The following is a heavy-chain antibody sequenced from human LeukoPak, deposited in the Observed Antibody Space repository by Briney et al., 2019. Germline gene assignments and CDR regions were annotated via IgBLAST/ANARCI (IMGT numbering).Heavy chain of an antibody. D-gene: IGHD3-22*01. J-gene: IGHJ4*02. V-gene: IGHV4-30-2*06. CDR3: ARGSSDYYSYFDY. CDR2: IYHSGTT. CDR1: GGSISSGGYS. Sequence: SETLSLTCAVAGGSISSGGYSWSWIRQSPGKGLEWIGYIYHSGTTYYNPSLKNRVTISVDRSENQFSLKLTSVTAADTAVYYCARGSSDYYSYFDYWGQGTLVTVSS.